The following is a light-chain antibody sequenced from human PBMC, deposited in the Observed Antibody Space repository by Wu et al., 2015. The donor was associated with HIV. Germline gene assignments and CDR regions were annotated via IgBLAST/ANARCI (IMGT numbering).Light chain of an antibody. J-gene: IGKJ1*01. Sequence: EIVLTQTPGTLPLSPGERATLSCRASQSISANHLAWYQQKPGQAPRLLIFGVSNGASGIPARFSGSGSGIDFTLTISRLEPEDFAVYYCQQYDSSPPWTFGQGTRVEVK. CDR1: QSISANH. CDR3: QQYDSSPPWT. V-gene: IGKV3-20*01. CDR2: GVS.